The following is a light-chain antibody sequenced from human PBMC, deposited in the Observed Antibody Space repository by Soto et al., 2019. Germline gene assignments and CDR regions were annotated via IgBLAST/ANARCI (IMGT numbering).Light chain of an antibody. CDR1: NTDVGQDKS. CDR3: VSYTDTDTLV. V-gene: IGLV2-14*01. CDR2: EVT. Sequence: QSALTQPASVSGSRGQSIIISCVGRNTDVGQDKSVSWYQQGPGKAPKLLIFEVTNRPSGVSNRFSGSMSGNTASLTISGLQPDDEGDYFCVSYTDTDTLVFGTGTKLTVL. J-gene: IGLJ1*01.